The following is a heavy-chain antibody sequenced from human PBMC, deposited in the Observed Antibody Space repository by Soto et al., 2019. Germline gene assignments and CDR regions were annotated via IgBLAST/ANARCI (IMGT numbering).Heavy chain of an antibody. D-gene: IGHD2-15*01. CDR3: ALHVSCSGGSCQYDAFAI. J-gene: IGHJ3*02. Sequence: EVQVLESGGGLVQRGGSLRLSCEGSGFTVSSHAMTWIRQAPGKGPEWVSTITADGGTYYADSVKGRFAMSRDTSESTLYLQMNSLGAEDTAAYYCALHVSCSGGSCQYDAFAIRGQGTMVTVSS. V-gene: IGHV3-23*01. CDR1: GFTVSSHA. CDR2: ITADGGT.